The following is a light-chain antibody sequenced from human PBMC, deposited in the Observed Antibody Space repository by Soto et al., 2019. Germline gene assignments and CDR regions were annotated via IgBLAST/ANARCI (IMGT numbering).Light chain of an antibody. V-gene: IGKV3-20*01. CDR2: ATS. CDR1: QSVGSRY. CDR3: QRYGSSLWK. Sequence: EIVFTQSPGTLSLSPGQRATLSCRASQSVGSRYFACYQQKPGQAPRLLIYATSSRATDTPDRFSGSGSGTDFSLTISRLEPEDFAVYYCQRYGSSLWKFGQGTKVDIK. J-gene: IGKJ1*01.